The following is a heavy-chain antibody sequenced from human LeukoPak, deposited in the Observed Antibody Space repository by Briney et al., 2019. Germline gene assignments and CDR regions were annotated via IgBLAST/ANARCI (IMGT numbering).Heavy chain of an antibody. CDR2: IYYSGST. CDR3: ARHGALTVTKTGEAFDI. D-gene: IGHD4-17*01. V-gene: IGHV4-59*08. CDR1: GGSISSYY. J-gene: IGHJ3*02. Sequence: KASETLSPTCTVSGGSISSYYWSWIRQPPGKGLERIGYIYYSGSTNYNPSLKSRVTISVDTPKNQFSLKLSSVTAADTAVYYCARHGALTVTKTGEAFDIWGQGTMVTVSS.